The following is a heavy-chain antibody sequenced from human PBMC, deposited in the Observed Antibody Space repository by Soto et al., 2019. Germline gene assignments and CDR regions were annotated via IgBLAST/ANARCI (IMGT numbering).Heavy chain of an antibody. Sequence: QVQLVQSGAEVKKPGASVKVSCKASGYTFTSYGISWVRQAPGQGLEWMGWISAYNGNANYAQKLQGRVTMTTDTSTSTAYMEVRSLRSDDTAVYYCGRDCSSSNCYFLYYYGLDVWGQGTTVTVSS. D-gene: IGHD2-2*01. CDR2: ISAYNGNA. CDR1: GYTFTSYG. CDR3: GRDCSSSNCYFLYYYGLDV. V-gene: IGHV1-18*01. J-gene: IGHJ6*02.